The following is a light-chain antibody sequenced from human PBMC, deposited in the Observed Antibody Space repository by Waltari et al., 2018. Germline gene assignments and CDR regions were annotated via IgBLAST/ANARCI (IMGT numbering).Light chain of an antibody. CDR1: SSDIGAYNY. CDR2: DVS. Sequence: QAALTQPPSVSGSPGQSVTISCTGTSSDIGAYNYFSWYQQHPGKAPKLTIYDVSKRPSGVSDRFSGSKSDSTASLTISGLQAEDEADYYCGSYAGSNIWVFGGGTRLTVL. J-gene: IGLJ2*01. CDR3: GSYAGSNIWV. V-gene: IGLV2-11*01.